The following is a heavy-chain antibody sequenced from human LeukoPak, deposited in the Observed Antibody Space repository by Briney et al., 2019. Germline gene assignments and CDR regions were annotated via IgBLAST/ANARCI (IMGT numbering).Heavy chain of an antibody. J-gene: IGHJ3*02. D-gene: IGHD5-12*01. V-gene: IGHV3-30*02. CDR3: AKVGGYAFGRANAFDI. CDR2: IRYDGSNK. CDR1: GFTFSSYG. Sequence: PGGSLRLSCAASGFTFSSYGMHWVRQAPGKGLDWVAFIRYDGSNKYYADSVKGRFTISRDNSKNTLYLQMNSLRAEDTAVYYCAKVGGYAFGRANAFDIWGQGTMVTVSS.